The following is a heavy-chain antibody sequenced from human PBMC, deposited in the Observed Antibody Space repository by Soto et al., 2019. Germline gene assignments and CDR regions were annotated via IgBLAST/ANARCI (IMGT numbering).Heavy chain of an antibody. Sequence: ASVKVSCKASGYTFTSYYMHWVRQAPGQGLEWMGIINPSGGSTSYAQKFQGRVTMTRDTSTSTVYMELSSLRSEDTAVYYCAREVGGKYYVFWSGYYETYYGMDVWGQGTTVTVSS. D-gene: IGHD3-3*01. CDR2: INPSGGST. CDR3: AREVGGKYYVFWSGYYETYYGMDV. CDR1: GYTFTSYY. V-gene: IGHV1-46*01. J-gene: IGHJ6*02.